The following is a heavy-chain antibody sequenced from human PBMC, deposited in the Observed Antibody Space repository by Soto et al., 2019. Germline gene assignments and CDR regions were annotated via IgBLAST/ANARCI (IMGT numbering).Heavy chain of an antibody. CDR1: GFTFSGYW. Sequence: PGGSLRLCCAAAGFTFSGYWMRWVRQAPGKGLMWISRLNSGGTTANYAVSVSGRFTISRDNAKNTLYLQLNSLSDEDTAVYYCARGVPGYYAVDVWGQGTTVTVSS. J-gene: IGHJ6*02. V-gene: IGHV3-74*01. CDR3: ARGVPGYYAVDV. CDR2: LNSGGTTA.